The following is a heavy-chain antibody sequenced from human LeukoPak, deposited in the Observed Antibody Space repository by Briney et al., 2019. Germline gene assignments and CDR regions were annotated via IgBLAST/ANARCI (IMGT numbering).Heavy chain of an antibody. CDR1: GGSISSYY. D-gene: IGHD6-13*01. J-gene: IGHJ4*02. Sequence: SETLSLTCTVSGGSISSYYWSWIRQPPGKGLEWIGYIYYGGSTNYNPSLKSRVTISVDTSKNQFSLKLSSVTAADTAVYYCARGRKQQAFDYWGQGTLVTVSS. CDR3: ARGRKQQAFDY. CDR2: IYYGGST. V-gene: IGHV4-59*08.